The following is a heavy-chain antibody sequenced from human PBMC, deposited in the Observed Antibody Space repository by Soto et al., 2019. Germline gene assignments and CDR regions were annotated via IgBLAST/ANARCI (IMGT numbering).Heavy chain of an antibody. Sequence: SETLSLTCTVSGASTNPYYWSWIRQPPGKGLEWIGYIYYSGSSNYNPALRSRVTISLDTSKNQFSLKLSSVTAADTAVYYCARNVDTARAYYFDYWGQGILVTVSS. J-gene: IGHJ4*02. CDR2: IYYSGSS. CDR3: ARNVDTARAYYFDY. V-gene: IGHV4-59*01. CDR1: GASTNPYY. D-gene: IGHD5-18*01.